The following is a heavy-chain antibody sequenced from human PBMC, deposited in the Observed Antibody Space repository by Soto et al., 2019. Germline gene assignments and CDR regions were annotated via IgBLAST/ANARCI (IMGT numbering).Heavy chain of an antibody. CDR2: IGGSGGRT. CDR3: AKDRAFWFGEGGWFDP. CDR1: GFIFDSFA. D-gene: IGHD3-10*01. J-gene: IGHJ5*02. Sequence: EVQLVESGGGLVQPGGSLRLSCAASGFIFDSFALSWVRQAPGMGLEWVSGIGGSGGRTYYADSVKGRFTISRDNSKNTLYLQMSSLSAEDTAIYYCAKDRAFWFGEGGWFDPWGQGTLVTVSS. V-gene: IGHV3-23*04.